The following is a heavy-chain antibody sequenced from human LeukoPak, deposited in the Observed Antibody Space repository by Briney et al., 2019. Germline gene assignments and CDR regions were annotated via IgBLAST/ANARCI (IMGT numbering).Heavy chain of an antibody. CDR3: ARGQGDGYNSYYYYYYYMDV. CDR2: INHSGST. Sequence: SETLSLTCAVYGGSFSGYYWSWIRQPPGKGLEWIGEINHSGSTNYNPSLKSRVTISVDTSKNQFSLKLSSVTAADTAMYYCARGQGDGYNSYYYYYYYMDVWGKGTTVTVSS. V-gene: IGHV4-34*01. D-gene: IGHD5-24*01. J-gene: IGHJ6*03. CDR1: GGSFSGYY.